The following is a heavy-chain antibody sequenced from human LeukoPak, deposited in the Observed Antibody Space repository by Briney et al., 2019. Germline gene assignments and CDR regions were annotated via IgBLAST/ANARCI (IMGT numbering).Heavy chain of an antibody. Sequence: PGGSLRLSCAASGFTFSSYSMNWVRQAPGKGLEWVSSISSSSSYIYYADSVKGRFTISRDNAKNSLYLQMNSLRAEDTAVYYCAKSDDSSGYYYGIVYWGQGTLVTVSS. J-gene: IGHJ4*02. V-gene: IGHV3-21*04. CDR1: GFTFSSYS. CDR3: AKSDDSSGYYYGIVY. D-gene: IGHD3-22*01. CDR2: ISSSSSYI.